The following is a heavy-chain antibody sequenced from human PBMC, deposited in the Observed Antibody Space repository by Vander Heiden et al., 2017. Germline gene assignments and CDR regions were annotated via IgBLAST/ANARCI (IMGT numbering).Heavy chain of an antibody. CDR3: ASNRGWYFDL. J-gene: IGHJ2*01. CDR1: GFTFSCYS. V-gene: IGHV3-48*01. Sequence: EMQLVESGGGVVQPGGSLRLSSADSGFTFSCYSMNWVRQAPGKGLEWVSYSSSSSRTIDDADSVKGRFTISRDNAKNSLYMKMTRLRVEYTAVYDGASNRGWYFDLWGRGTMVTVSS. CDR2: SSSSSRTI.